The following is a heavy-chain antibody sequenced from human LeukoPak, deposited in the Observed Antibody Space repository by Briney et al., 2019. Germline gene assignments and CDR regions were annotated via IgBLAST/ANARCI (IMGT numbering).Heavy chain of an antibody. V-gene: IGHV1-2*02. J-gene: IGHJ4*02. Sequence: ASVKVSCKASGYTFTGYYMHWVRQAPGQGLEWMGWINPNSGGTNYAQKFQGRVTMTRDTSISTAYMELSRLRSEDTAVYYCARGSTTVTTLNDYWGQGTLVTVSS. CDR2: INPNSGGT. CDR3: ARGSTTVTTLNDY. CDR1: GYTFTGYY. D-gene: IGHD4-17*01.